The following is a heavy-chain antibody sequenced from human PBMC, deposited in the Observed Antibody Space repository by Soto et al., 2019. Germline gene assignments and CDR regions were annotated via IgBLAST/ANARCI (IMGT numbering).Heavy chain of an antibody. D-gene: IGHD6-19*01. J-gene: IGHJ4*02. Sequence: EVQLVQSGAEVKKPGESLKISCKGSGYTFANYWIGWVRQMPGKGLEWMGIIYPGDADTRYSPSFQGQVTISADRSIGTAYLQWTTLKASDTAMYYCARAPSHGWFQHFDYWGQGTLVTVSS. CDR3: ARAPSHGWFQHFDY. CDR2: IYPGDADT. CDR1: GYTFANYW. V-gene: IGHV5-51*01.